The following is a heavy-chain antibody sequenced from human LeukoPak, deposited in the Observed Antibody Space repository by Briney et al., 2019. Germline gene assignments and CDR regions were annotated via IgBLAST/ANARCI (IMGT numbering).Heavy chain of an antibody. CDR3: ARHGNYYDTSQSDP. V-gene: IGHV4-59*01. Sequence: SETLSLTCTVSSGSINNYYWSWIRQPPGKGLEWIGYIYFSGNTNYNPSLKSRVTISVDRSKNQFSLKLSSVTAADTAVYYCARHGNYYDTSQSDPWGQGTLVTVSS. CDR2: IYFSGNT. D-gene: IGHD3-22*01. CDR1: SGSINNYY. J-gene: IGHJ5*02.